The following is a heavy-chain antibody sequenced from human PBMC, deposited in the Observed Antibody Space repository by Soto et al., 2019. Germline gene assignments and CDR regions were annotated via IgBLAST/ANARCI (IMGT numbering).Heavy chain of an antibody. CDR2: IIPIFGTA. CDR1: GGTFSSYA. CDR3: ASNYGGNPRGAFDI. J-gene: IGHJ3*02. Sequence: QVQLVQSGAEVKKPGSSVKVSCKASGGTFSSYAISWVRQAPGQGLEWMGGIIPIFGTANYAQKFRGRVTITADESTSTAYMELSSLRSEDTAVYYCASNYGGNPRGAFDIWGQGTMVTVSS. D-gene: IGHD4-17*01. V-gene: IGHV1-69*01.